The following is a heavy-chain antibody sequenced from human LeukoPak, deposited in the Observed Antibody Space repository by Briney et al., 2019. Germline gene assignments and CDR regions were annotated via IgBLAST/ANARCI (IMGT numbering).Heavy chain of an antibody. V-gene: IGHV4-34*01. CDR1: GGSFSGYY. CDR3: ARGYVPHFITMVRGVYLDY. Sequence: PSETLSLTCAVYGGSFSGYYWSWIRQPPGKGLEWIGEINHSGSTNYNPSLKSRATISVDTSKNQFSLKLSSVTAADTAVYYCARGYVPHFITMVRGVYLDYWGQGTLVTVSS. J-gene: IGHJ4*02. D-gene: IGHD3-10*01. CDR2: INHSGST.